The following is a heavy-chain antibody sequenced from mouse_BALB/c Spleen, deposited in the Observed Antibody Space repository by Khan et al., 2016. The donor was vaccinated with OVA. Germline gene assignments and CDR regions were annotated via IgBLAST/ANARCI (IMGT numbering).Heavy chain of an antibody. J-gene: IGHJ2*01. Sequence: QVQLKQSGAELVRPGTSVKVSCKASGYAFTSYLIEWINQRPGQGLEWIGLINPGNGNINYNEKFKGKATLTADKSSSIAYMQLSSLTSDDSAVYFCARSQLGLRFDYWAKAPLSQSPQ. D-gene: IGHD3-1*01. V-gene: IGHV1-54*01. CDR3: ARSQLGLRFDY. CDR1: GYAFTSYL. CDR2: INPGNGNI.